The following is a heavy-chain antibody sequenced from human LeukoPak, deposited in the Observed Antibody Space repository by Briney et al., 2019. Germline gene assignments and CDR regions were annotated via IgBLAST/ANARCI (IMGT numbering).Heavy chain of an antibody. CDR3: AKSSGRYDFWSGYYEASADY. CDR1: GFTFSDYY. Sequence: GGSLRLSCAASGFTFSDYYMSWIRQAPGKGLEWVSAISGSGGSTYYADSVKGRFTISRDNSKSTLYLQMNSLRAEDTAVYYCAKSSGRYDFWSGYYEASADYWGQGTLVTVSS. D-gene: IGHD3-3*01. J-gene: IGHJ4*02. V-gene: IGHV3-23*01. CDR2: ISGSGGST.